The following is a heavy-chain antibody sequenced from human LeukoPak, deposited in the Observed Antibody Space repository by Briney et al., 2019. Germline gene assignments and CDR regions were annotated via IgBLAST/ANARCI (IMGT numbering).Heavy chain of an antibody. CDR3: AKVQDLYCSGASCSSTLDY. Sequence: GGSLRLSCAASGFTFGSFGMHWVRQPQGKGLEWVASLRYDGRSEFYADSVQGRFIISRDTSKNTLYLQMNSLKVEDTALYYCAKVQDLYCSGASCSSTLDYWGQGTLVTVSS. V-gene: IGHV3-30*02. CDR2: LRYDGRSE. J-gene: IGHJ4*02. D-gene: IGHD2-15*01. CDR1: GFTFGSFG.